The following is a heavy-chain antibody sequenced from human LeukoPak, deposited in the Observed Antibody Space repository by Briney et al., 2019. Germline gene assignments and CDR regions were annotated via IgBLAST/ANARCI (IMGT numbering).Heavy chain of an antibody. Sequence: ASVKVSCKASGYTFTNYDINWVRQATGQGLEWMGWMNPNSGDTGYAEKFQGRVTMTRDTSTSTAYMELTSLTSDDTAIFYCARTEMGGNVWIDSWGQGTLVTVSS. V-gene: IGHV1-8*01. CDR2: MNPNSGDT. CDR3: ARTEMGGNVWIDS. J-gene: IGHJ5*01. D-gene: IGHD5-24*01. CDR1: GYTFTNYD.